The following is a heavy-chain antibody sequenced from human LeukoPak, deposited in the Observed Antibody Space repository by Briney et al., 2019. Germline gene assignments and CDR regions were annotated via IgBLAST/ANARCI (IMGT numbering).Heavy chain of an antibody. D-gene: IGHD2-15*01. Sequence: GGSLRLSCAASGFTFSTYNMNWVRQAPGKGLEWVSSISSTSSSIYYADSVEGRFTISRDNAKNSLYLQMNSLGAEDTAVYYCARDLRLTWVGGQGTLVTVSS. CDR1: GFTFSTYN. CDR3: ARDLRLTWV. V-gene: IGHV3-21*04. J-gene: IGHJ4*02. CDR2: ISSTSSSI.